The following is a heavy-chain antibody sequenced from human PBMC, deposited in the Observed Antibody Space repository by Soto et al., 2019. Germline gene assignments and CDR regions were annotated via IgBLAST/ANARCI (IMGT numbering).Heavy chain of an antibody. D-gene: IGHD3-3*01. V-gene: IGHV1-18*01. Sequence: ASVKVSCKASGGTFSSYAISWVRQAPGQGLEWMGWISAYNGNTNYAQKLQGRVTMTTDTSTSTAYMELRSLRSDDTAVYYCARDTIFGVVFPDYWGQGTLVTVSS. CDR1: GGTFSSYA. CDR2: ISAYNGNT. CDR3: ARDTIFGVVFPDY. J-gene: IGHJ4*02.